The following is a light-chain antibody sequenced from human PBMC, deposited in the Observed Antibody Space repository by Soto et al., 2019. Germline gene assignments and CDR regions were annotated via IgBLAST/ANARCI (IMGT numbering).Light chain of an antibody. Sequence: QSVLTQPPSASWTPGQRVTISCSGSSSNIRSNTVNWYQQLPGTAPKLLIYSNNQRPSGVPDRFSGSKSGTSASLAISGLQSEDEADYYCAAWDDSLNGVVFGGGTKLTVL. CDR2: SNN. CDR3: AAWDDSLNGVV. V-gene: IGLV1-44*01. CDR1: SSNIRSNT. J-gene: IGLJ2*01.